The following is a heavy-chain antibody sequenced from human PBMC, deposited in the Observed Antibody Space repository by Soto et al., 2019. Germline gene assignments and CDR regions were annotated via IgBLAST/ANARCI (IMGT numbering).Heavy chain of an antibody. CDR1: GFTFGDYA. CDR3: TRETQTYDFWSGYYSYYYYYMDV. D-gene: IGHD3-3*01. J-gene: IGHJ6*03. CDR2: IRSKAYGGTT. Sequence: GGSLRLSCTASGFTFGDYAMSWFRQAPGKGLEWVGFIRSKAYGGTTEYAASVKGRFTISRDDSKSIAYLQMNSLKTEDTAVYYCTRETQTYDFWSGYYSYYYYYMDVWGKGTTVTVSS. V-gene: IGHV3-49*03.